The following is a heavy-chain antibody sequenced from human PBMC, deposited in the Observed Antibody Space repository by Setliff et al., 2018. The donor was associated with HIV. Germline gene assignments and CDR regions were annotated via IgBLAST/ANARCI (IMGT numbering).Heavy chain of an antibody. CDR1: GFTFSTYW. D-gene: IGHD6-19*01. V-gene: IGHV3-7*01. CDR2: IKQDGSEK. J-gene: IGHJ3*02. Sequence: GGSLRLSCAASGFTFSTYWMSWVRQAQGKGLEWVANIKQDGSEKYYVDSVKGRFTISRDNAKNSLYLQMNSLRAEDTAVYYCARDYQQWLPDAFDIWGQGTMVTVSS. CDR3: ARDYQQWLPDAFDI.